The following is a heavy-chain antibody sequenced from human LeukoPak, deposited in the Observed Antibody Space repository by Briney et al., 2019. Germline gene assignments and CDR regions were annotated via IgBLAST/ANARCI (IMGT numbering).Heavy chain of an antibody. CDR2: IIPILGGT. CDR1: GRTFITYA. J-gene: IGHJ6*02. V-gene: IGHV1-69*04. Sequence: SVTVSCKASGRTFITYAIDWVRQAPGVGLEWMGRIIPILGGTHYTQKLQGRVTITAEKSRTTAYMELSNLRSEDTAVYYCARLLGQWLDDDYYYYTGMDVWGQGTTVTVSS. D-gene: IGHD6-19*01. CDR3: ARLLGQWLDDDYYYYTGMDV.